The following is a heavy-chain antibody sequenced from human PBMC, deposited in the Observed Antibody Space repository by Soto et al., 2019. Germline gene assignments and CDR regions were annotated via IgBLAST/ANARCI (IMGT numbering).Heavy chain of an antibody. D-gene: IGHD1-26*01. CDR1: GYSFPDYG. CDR2: ISAYNGKT. Sequence: ASVKVSCKASGYSFPDYGISWVRQGPGQGLEWMGWISAYNGKTNFAQRFRGRVPLTRDTPTSTAYMEVGSLRSDDRPGYLWGRTGSAFYSDNRRSMDVWCQGATVTVFS. V-gene: IGHV1-18*01. J-gene: IGHJ6*02. CDR3: GRTGSAFYSDNRRSMDV.